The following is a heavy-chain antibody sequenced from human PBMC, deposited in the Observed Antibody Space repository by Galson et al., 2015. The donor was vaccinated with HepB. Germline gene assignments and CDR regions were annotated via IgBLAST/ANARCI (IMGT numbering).Heavy chain of an antibody. V-gene: IGHV2-5*01. CDR3: ARRAGSGSYDY. CDR2: IYWSDDN. J-gene: IGHJ4*02. CDR1: GFSLSTSGVG. Sequence: PALVKPTQTLTLTCTFSGFSLSTSGVGVGWIRQPPGKALEWLALIYWSDDNRYSPSLKSRLTITKDTSKNQVVLTMTNMDPVDTATYYCARRAGSGSYDYWGQGTLVTVSS. D-gene: IGHD3-10*01.